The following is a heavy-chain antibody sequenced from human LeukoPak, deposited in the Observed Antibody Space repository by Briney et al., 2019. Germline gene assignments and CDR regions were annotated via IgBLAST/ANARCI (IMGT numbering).Heavy chain of an antibody. CDR3: AKSGYSYGLDFDY. Sequence: QSGGSLRLSCAASGFTFSSYGMHWVRQAPGKGLEWVAVISYDGSNKYYADSVKGRFTISRDNSKNTLYLQMNSLRAEDTAVYYCAKSGYSYGLDFDYWGQGTLVTVSS. D-gene: IGHD5-18*01. CDR2: ISYDGSNK. CDR1: GFTFSSYG. V-gene: IGHV3-30*18. J-gene: IGHJ4*02.